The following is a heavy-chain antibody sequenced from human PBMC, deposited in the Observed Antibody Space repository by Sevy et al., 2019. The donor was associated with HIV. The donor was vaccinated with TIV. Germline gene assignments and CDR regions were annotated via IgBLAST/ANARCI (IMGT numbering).Heavy chain of an antibody. Sequence: ASVKVSCKASGYTFTNYYIHYIRQAPGQGLEWMGWINPYNGGTDYEQNFQVKVTMTRDTSISTVYMQVSRLRSDDTAVYYCARGPHSCSEKGPHDAFGFWGQGTMVSVSS. D-gene: IGHD6-13*01. CDR3: ARGPHSCSEKGPHDAFGF. CDR1: GYTFTNYY. J-gene: IGHJ3*01. CDR2: INPYNGGT. V-gene: IGHV1-2*02.